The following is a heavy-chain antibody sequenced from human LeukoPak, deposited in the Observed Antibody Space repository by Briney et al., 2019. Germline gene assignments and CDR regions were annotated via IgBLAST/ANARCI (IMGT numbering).Heavy chain of an antibody. CDR2: INHSGST. D-gene: IGHD3-10*01. J-gene: IGHJ6*02. CDR3: ASSTGELLSYGMDV. Sequence: SETLSLTCAVYGGSFSGYYWSWIRQPPGKGLETIGEINHSGSTNYNPSLKSRVTISVDTSKNQFSLELSSVSAADSAVYYCASSTGELLSYGMDVWGQGATVTVSS. CDR1: GGSFSGYY. V-gene: IGHV4-34*01.